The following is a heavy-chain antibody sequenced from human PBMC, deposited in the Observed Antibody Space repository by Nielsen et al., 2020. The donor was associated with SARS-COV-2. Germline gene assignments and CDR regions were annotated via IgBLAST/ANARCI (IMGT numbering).Heavy chain of an antibody. V-gene: IGHV3-7*01. D-gene: IGHD5-12*01. Sequence: ESLKISCAASGFTFSSHWMSWVRQAPGKGLEWLANIKHDGSEQYYVDSVKGRFTMSRDNAKNLLYLQMNSLRDDDTAVYYCARDSYIVPTNYYFDYWGQGALVTVSS. CDR3: ARDSYIVPTNYYFDY. CDR1: GFTFSSHW. J-gene: IGHJ4*02. CDR2: IKHDGSEQ.